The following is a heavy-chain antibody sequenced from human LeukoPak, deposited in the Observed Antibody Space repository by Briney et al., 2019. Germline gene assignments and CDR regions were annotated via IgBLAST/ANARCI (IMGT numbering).Heavy chain of an antibody. CDR3: ARHRQWLVSRTGFDY. V-gene: IGHV4-59*08. D-gene: IGHD6-19*01. J-gene: IGHJ4*02. CDR2: IYYSGST. Sequence: RPSETLSLTCTVSGGSISSYYWSWIRQPPGKGLEWIGYIYYSGSTNYNPSLKSRVTISVDTSKNQVSLKLSSVTAADTAVYYCARHRQWLVSRTGFDYWGQGTLVTVSS. CDR1: GGSISSYY.